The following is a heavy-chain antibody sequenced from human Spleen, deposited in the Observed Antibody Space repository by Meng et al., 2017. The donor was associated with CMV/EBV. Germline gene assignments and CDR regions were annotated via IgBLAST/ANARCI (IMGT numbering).Heavy chain of an antibody. CDR3: ARVVPAARFDP. CDR1: GGSISSGDYY. J-gene: IGHJ5*02. V-gene: IGHV4-30-4*08. D-gene: IGHD2-2*01. CDR2: IYYSGST. Sequence: GHGPLKPSETLPLTVAGAGGSISSGDYYWRSIRQPPGKGLEWIGYIYYSGSTYYNPSLKSRVTTSVNTSKNQFSLMLSSVTAADTAVYYCARVVPAARFDPWGQGTLVTVSS.